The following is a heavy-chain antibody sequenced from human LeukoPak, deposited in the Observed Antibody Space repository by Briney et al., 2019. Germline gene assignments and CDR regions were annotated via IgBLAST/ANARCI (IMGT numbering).Heavy chain of an antibody. CDR3: ARESMVRGVKPIDY. V-gene: IGHV4-39*07. Sequence: PSETLSLTCTVSGGSISSSSYYWGWIRQPPGKGLEWIGSIYYSGSTYYNPSLKSRVTISVDTSKNQFSLKLSSVTAADTAVYYCARESMVRGVKPIDYWGQGTLVTVSS. D-gene: IGHD3-10*01. J-gene: IGHJ4*02. CDR1: GGSISSSSYY. CDR2: IYYSGST.